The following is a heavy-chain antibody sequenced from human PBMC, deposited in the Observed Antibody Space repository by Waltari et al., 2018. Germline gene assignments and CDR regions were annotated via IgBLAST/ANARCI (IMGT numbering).Heavy chain of an antibody. D-gene: IGHD5-18*01. Sequence: QVQLVESGGGVVQRGRSLRLSCAASGFTFSSYGMHWVRLAPGKGLEWVAVISYDGSNKYYADSVKGRFTISRDNSKNTLYLQMNSLRAEDTAVYYCAKDRGDTAMVRAFGYWGQGTLVTVSS. CDR2: ISYDGSNK. J-gene: IGHJ4*02. V-gene: IGHV3-30*18. CDR1: GFTFSSYG. CDR3: AKDRGDTAMVRAFGY.